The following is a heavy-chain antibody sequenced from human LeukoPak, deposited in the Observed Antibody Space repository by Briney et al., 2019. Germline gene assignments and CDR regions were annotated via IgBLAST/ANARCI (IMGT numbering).Heavy chain of an antibody. CDR2: IYSSGST. Sequence: SETLSLTCSVTGASITTYYWSWIRQPPGKGLEWIGFIYSSGSTNYNPSLKSRVTISVDTSKNQFSLKLSSVTAADTAVYYCARGPHFDYWGQGTLVTVSS. J-gene: IGHJ4*02. CDR3: ARGPHFDY. V-gene: IGHV4-59*01. CDR1: GASITTYY.